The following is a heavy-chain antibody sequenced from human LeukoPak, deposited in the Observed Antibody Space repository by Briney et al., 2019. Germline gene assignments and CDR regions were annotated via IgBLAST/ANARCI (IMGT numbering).Heavy chain of an antibody. J-gene: IGHJ4*02. V-gene: IGHV3-48*03. CDR3: ARWAFGELFPDY. D-gene: IGHD3-10*01. Sequence: GGSLRLSCAASGFTFSSYEMNWVRQAPGKGLEWVSYISSSGSTIYYADSVKGRFTISRDNAKNSLYLRMNSLRAEDTAVYYCARWAFGELFPDYWGQGTLVTVSS. CDR1: GFTFSSYE. CDR2: ISSSGSTI.